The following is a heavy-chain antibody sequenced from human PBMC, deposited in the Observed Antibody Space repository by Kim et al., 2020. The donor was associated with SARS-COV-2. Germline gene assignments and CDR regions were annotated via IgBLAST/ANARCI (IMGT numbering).Heavy chain of an antibody. Sequence: SETLSLTCTVSGGSITSRTYYWTWIRQPPGKGLEWIGSVSYSGGNYYKSRITLSLDAPKNEFSLKLTSVTAADTAVYFCARHASSRYYFDYWGQGALVTVSS. D-gene: IGHD1-1*01. CDR1: GGSITSRTYY. CDR3: ARHASSRYYFDY. CDR2: VSYSGGN. J-gene: IGHJ4*02. V-gene: IGHV4-39*01.